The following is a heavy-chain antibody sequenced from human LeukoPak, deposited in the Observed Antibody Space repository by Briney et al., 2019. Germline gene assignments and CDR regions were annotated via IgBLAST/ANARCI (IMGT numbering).Heavy chain of an antibody. J-gene: IGHJ4*02. D-gene: IGHD1-26*01. V-gene: IGHV3-20*04. CDR3: ARGGNYHPFDY. CDR1: GFTFDDYG. Sequence: RPGGSLRLSCAASGFTFDDYGMSWVRQAPGKGLEWVSGIHWNGGSTGYADSVKGRFTISRDNAQNSLYLQMNSLRAEDTALYYCARGGNYHPFDYWGQGTLVTVSS. CDR2: IHWNGGST.